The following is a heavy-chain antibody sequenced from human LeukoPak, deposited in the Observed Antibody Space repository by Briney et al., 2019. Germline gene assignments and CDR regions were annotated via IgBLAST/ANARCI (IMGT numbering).Heavy chain of an antibody. V-gene: IGHV4-34*01. J-gene: IGHJ4*02. CDR1: GGSFSGYY. CDR2: INHSGST. CDR3: ASGSRAGRDY. Sequence: SETLSLTCAVYGGSFSGYYWSWIRQPPGKGLEWIGEINHSGSTNYNPSLKSRVTISVDTSKNQFSLKLSSVTAADTAVYHCASGSRAGRDYWGQGTLVTVSS. D-gene: IGHD6-19*01.